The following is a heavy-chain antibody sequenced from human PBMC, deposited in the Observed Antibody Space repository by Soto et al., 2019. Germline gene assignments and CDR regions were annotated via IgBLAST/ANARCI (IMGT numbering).Heavy chain of an antibody. Sequence: PGGSLRLSCAASGFTFRGSAMHWVRPASGDGLGWVGRIRSKANSYATAYAASVKCRFTISRDDSKNTAYLQMNSLKTEDTAVYYCTSRTSYYDFWSGYPRPYYYGMDVWGQGTTVTVSS. D-gene: IGHD3-3*01. CDR3: TSRTSYYDFWSGYPRPYYYGMDV. CDR2: IRSKANSYAT. V-gene: IGHV3-73*01. CDR1: GFTFRGSA. J-gene: IGHJ6*02.